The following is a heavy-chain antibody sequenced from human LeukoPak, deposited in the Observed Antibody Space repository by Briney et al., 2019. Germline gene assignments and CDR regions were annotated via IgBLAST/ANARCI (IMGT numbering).Heavy chain of an antibody. CDR3: ARVRWLQLGHFDY. CDR2: INHSGST. Sequence: SETLSLTCAVYGGSFSGNYWSWIRQPPGKGLEWIGEINHSGSTNYNPSLKSRVTISIDTSKNQFSLKLSSVTAADTAVYYCARVRWLQLGHFDYWGQGSLVTVSS. V-gene: IGHV4-34*01. J-gene: IGHJ4*02. CDR1: GGSFSGNY. D-gene: IGHD5-24*01.